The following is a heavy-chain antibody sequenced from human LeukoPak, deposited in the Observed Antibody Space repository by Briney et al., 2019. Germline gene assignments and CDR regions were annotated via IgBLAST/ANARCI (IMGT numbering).Heavy chain of an antibody. Sequence: GASVRASSKAAGYTVTSYGISWVGQSPRQGLEWMGWISAYNGNTNYAQKLQGRVTMTTDTSTSTAYMELRSLRSDDTAVYYCAREESIGSYQFLHDYWGQGTLVTVSS. CDR2: ISAYNGNT. CDR1: GYTVTSYG. D-gene: IGHD1-26*01. V-gene: IGHV1-18*01. CDR3: AREESIGSYQFLHDY. J-gene: IGHJ4*02.